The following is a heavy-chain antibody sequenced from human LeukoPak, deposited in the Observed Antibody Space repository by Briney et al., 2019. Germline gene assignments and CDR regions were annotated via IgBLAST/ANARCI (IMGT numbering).Heavy chain of an antibody. CDR1: GFTFSSDA. CDR3: AKKPAGFDP. Sequence: GGSLRLPFAASGFTFSSDAMTWVRQAPGKGLEWVSSIDGSGAFTYYADSVEGRFTISRDNSKNTLYLQMNSLRAEDTAIYYCAKKPAGFDPWGQGTLVTVSS. CDR2: IDGSGAFT. J-gene: IGHJ5*02. V-gene: IGHV3-23*01. D-gene: IGHD1-14*01.